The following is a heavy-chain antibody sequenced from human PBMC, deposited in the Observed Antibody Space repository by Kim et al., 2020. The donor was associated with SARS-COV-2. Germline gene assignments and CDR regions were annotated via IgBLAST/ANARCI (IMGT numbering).Heavy chain of an antibody. CDR3: ARDPQRGRYYGSGSYFWFDP. V-gene: IGHV3-20*04. J-gene: IGHJ5*02. CDR2: INWNGGST. D-gene: IGHD3-10*01. CDR1: GFTFDDYG. Sequence: GGSLRLSCAASGFTFDDYGMSWVRQAPGKGLEWVSGINWNGGSTGYADSVKGRFTISRDNAKNSLYLQMNSMRAEDTALYYCARDPQRGRYYGSGSYFWFDPWGQGTLVTVSS.